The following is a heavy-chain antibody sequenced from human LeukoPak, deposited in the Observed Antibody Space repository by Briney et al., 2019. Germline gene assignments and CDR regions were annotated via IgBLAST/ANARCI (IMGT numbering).Heavy chain of an antibody. CDR3: ARGGGGVIITSYYYYLDV. CDR1: GGSFSGYY. Sequence: SETLSLTCAVYGGSFSGYYWSWIRQPPGKALEWIGEINLTGRTNYNPSLNTRVTISLDTSKNQFSLKLNSVTAADTAVYYCARGGGGVIITSYYYYLDVWAKGTTVTVSS. CDR2: INLTGRT. V-gene: IGHV4-34*01. D-gene: IGHD3-3*01. J-gene: IGHJ6*03.